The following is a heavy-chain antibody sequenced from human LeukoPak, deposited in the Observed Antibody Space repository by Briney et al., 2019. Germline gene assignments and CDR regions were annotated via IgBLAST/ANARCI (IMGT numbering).Heavy chain of an antibody. CDR3: ARDLGGEPTITSFDY. Sequence: GGSLRLSCAASGFTFSSYAMSWIRQAPGKGLEWVSYISSSGSTIYYADSVKGRFTISRDNAKNSLYLQMNSLRAEDTAVYYCARDLGGEPTITSFDYWGQGTLVTVSS. J-gene: IGHJ4*02. CDR1: GFTFSSYA. D-gene: IGHD3-10*01. CDR2: ISSSGSTI. V-gene: IGHV3-11*01.